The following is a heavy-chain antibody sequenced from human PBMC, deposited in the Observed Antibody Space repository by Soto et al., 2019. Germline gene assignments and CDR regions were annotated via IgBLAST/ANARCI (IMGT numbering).Heavy chain of an antibody. J-gene: IGHJ6*02. CDR3: AKVVLGFLGCLAFYGRDV. V-gene: IGHV3-30*02. CDR1: GFTFSSYG. D-gene: IGHD3-3*01. CDR2: IWYDGSNK. Sequence: GGSLRLSCAASGFTFSSYGMHWVRQAPGKGLEWVAVIWYDGSNKYYADSVKGRFTISRDNSKNTLYLQMNSLRAEDTAVYYCAKVVLGFLGCLAFYGRDVGGQGTRVPVPS.